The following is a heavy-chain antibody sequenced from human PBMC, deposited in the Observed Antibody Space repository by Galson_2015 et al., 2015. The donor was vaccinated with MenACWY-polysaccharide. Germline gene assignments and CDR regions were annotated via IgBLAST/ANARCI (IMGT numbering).Heavy chain of an antibody. Sequence: SVKVSCKASGGDFSTHGLSWLRQAPGQGFEFVGRIIPIMGSANYAQRDQGRLTITADGATRTAYMELSSLRFEDTAVYYCVRAECRGNTCYFASWGQGTLLTVSS. D-gene: IGHD2/OR15-2a*01. V-gene: IGHV1-69*11. J-gene: IGHJ4*02. CDR3: VRAECRGNTCYFAS. CDR1: GGDFSTHG. CDR2: IIPIMGSA.